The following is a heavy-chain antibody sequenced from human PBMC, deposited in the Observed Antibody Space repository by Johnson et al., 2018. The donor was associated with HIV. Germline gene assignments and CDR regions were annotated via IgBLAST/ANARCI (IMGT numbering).Heavy chain of an antibody. CDR2: IKQDGSDK. J-gene: IGHJ3*02. CDR3: ARVRWEVHSVDAFDI. Sequence: VQLVESGGGLVQPGGSLRLSCVASGFSFTYSWMTWVRQAPGRGLEWVANIKQDGSDKYYVDSVKGRFTISRDNAQNSLYLQMNSLRAEDTAVYYCARVRWEVHSVDAFDIWGQGTMVTVSS. CDR1: GFSFTYSW. D-gene: IGHD1-26*01. V-gene: IGHV3-7*01.